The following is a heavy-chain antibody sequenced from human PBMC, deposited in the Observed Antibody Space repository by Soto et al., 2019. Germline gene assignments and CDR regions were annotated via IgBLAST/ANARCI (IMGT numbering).Heavy chain of an antibody. D-gene: IGHD3-10*01. CDR2: IIPIFGTA. CDR1: GGTFSTHA. Sequence: GASVKVSCKASGGTFSTHAISWVRQAPGQGLEWMGGIIPIFGTADYAQKFQGRVTITAEESTSTAYMDLRSLTSDDTAIYYCARAGAAPYYYYGLDVWGQGTTVTVSS. CDR3: ARAGAAPYYYYGLDV. V-gene: IGHV1-69*13. J-gene: IGHJ6*02.